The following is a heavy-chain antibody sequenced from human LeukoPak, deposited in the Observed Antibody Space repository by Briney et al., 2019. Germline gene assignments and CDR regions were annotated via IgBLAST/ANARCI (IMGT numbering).Heavy chain of an antibody. V-gene: IGHV4-38-2*02. CDR3: AYLGNWNVPHY. CDR2: IYHSGST. D-gene: IGHD1-1*01. CDR1: GYSISSGYY. Sequence: PSETLSLTCTVSGYSISSGYYWGWIRQPPGKGLEWIGSIYHSGSTYYNPSLKSRVTISVDTSKNQFSLKLSSVTAADTAVYYCAYLGNWNVPHYWGQGTLVTVSS. J-gene: IGHJ4*02.